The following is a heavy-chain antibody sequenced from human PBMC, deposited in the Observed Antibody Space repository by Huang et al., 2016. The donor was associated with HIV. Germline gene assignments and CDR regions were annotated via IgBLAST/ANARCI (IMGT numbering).Heavy chain of an antibody. CDR1: RGSLSGYY. CDR3: AREVMTSFGGPFDP. J-gene: IGHJ5*02. Sequence: QVQLYQWGAGLLRPSETLSLPCAVYRGSLSGYYWSWIRQSPEKGLEWIGEINYSGTINYTASLMSRVTISVDTSKKQLSLKLKSVTAADTAVYYCAREVMTSFGGPFDPWGQGTLVAVSS. V-gene: IGHV4-34*01. D-gene: IGHD3-16*01. CDR2: INYSGTI.